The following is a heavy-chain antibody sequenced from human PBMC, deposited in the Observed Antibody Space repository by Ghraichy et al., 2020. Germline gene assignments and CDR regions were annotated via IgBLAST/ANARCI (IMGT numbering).Heavy chain of an antibody. D-gene: IGHD1-14*01. V-gene: IGHV3-33*01. CDR1: GFTFRTYG. CDR3: ARGDNKFDS. Sequence: GESLNISCVASGFTFRTYGMNWVRQAPGKGLEWVAVIRYDGSNIYYGESVKGRFTISRDNSKSTLYLQMNSLRAEDTAVYFCARGDNKFDSWGQGTLVTVSS. CDR2: IRYDGSNI. J-gene: IGHJ4*02.